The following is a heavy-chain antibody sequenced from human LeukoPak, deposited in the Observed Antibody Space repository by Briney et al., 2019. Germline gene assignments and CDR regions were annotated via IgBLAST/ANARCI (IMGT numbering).Heavy chain of an antibody. CDR3: ARPMEMTTITALDI. D-gene: IGHD5-24*01. CDR2: ISWNSGSI. CDR1: GFTFDDYA. V-gene: IGHV3-9*01. J-gene: IGHJ3*02. Sequence: GRSLRLSCAASGFTFDDYAMHWVRQAPGKGLEWVSGISWNSGSIGYADSVKGRFTISRDNAKNSLYLQMNSLRAEDTAMYYCARPMEMTTITALDIWGQGTMVTVSS.